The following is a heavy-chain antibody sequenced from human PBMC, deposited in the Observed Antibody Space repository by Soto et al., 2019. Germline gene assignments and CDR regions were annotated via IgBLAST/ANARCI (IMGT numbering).Heavy chain of an antibody. V-gene: IGHV5-10-1*01. D-gene: IGHD5-18*01. J-gene: IGHJ6*02. CDR3: ARRGGGYSPRLDHYGMDF. CDR1: GYSFTSYW. Sequence: GESLKISCKGSGYSFTSYWISSVRQMHGKDLEWMGGIDPRDSYTNYSPSFQGHVTISADKSISTPYLQWRRLKAADTPMDYWARRGGGYSPRLDHYGMDFCGQGTTVTVSS. CDR2: IDPRDSYT.